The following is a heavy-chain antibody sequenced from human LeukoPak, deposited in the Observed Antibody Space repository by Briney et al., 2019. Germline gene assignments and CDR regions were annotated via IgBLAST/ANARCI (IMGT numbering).Heavy chain of an antibody. CDR1: GFTFSSYA. V-gene: IGHV3-23*01. CDR2: ISGSGGST. J-gene: IGHJ6*03. CDR3: AKDMGAPFYYYMDV. D-gene: IGHD1-26*01. Sequence: GGSLRLSCAASGFTFSSYAMSWVRQAPGKGLEWVSAISGSGGSTYYADSVKGRFTISRDNPKNTLYLQMNSLRAEDTAVYYCAKDMGAPFYYYMDVWGKGTTVTVSS.